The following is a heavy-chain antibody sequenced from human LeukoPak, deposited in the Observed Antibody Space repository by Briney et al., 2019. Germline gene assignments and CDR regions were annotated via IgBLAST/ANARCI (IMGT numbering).Heavy chain of an antibody. V-gene: IGHV3-21*01. D-gene: IGHD6-19*01. CDR1: GFTFSSYS. CDR2: ISSGSSYK. J-gene: IGHJ4*02. Sequence: GGFLRLSCAASGFTFSSYSMNWVRQAPGKGLEWVSFISSGSSYKYYADSVKGRFTISRDNAKNSLYLQMNSLRAEDTAVYYCARKLEHWLVAPGDYWGQGTLVTVSS. CDR3: ARKLEHWLVAPGDY.